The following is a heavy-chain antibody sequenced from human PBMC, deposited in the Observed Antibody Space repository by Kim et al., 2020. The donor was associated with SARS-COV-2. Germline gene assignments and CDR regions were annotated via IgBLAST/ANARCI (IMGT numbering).Heavy chain of an antibody. CDR1: GFTFSSYS. CDR3: ARGRGHSSSWYRAFDI. J-gene: IGHJ3*02. CDR2: ISSSSSYI. Sequence: GGSLRLSCAASGFTFSSYSMNWVRQAPGKGLEWVSSISSSSSYIYYADSVKGRFTISRDNAKNSLYLQMNSLRAEDTAVYYCARGRGHSSSWYRAFDIWGQGTMVTVSS. V-gene: IGHV3-21*01. D-gene: IGHD6-13*01.